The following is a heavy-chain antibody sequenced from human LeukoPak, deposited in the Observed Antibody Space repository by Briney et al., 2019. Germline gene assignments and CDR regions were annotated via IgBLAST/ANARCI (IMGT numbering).Heavy chain of an antibody. D-gene: IGHD1-26*01. Sequence: SETLSLTCAVSGYSISSGYYWGWIRQPPGKGLEWIGSIYHSGSTYYNPSLKSRVTISLDTSKNQFSLKLSSVTAADTAVYYCARDWELGYWGQGTLVTVSS. CDR2: IYHSGST. V-gene: IGHV4-38-2*02. CDR3: ARDWELGY. CDR1: GYSISSGYY. J-gene: IGHJ4*02.